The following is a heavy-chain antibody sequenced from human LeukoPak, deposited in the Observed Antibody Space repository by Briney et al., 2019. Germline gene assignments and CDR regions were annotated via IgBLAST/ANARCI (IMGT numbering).Heavy chain of an antibody. CDR1: GFSFRTYG. J-gene: IGHJ6*03. D-gene: IGHD2-8*01. V-gene: IGHV3-33*01. CDR2: IWFDGSNK. Sequence: PGGSLRLSCAASGFSFRTYGMHWVRQAPGKGLEWLAVIWFDGSNKYYADSVKGRFTISRDNSKNTLYLQMNSLRAEDTAVYYCARIGSTYADYYYHYMDVWGRGTTVTVSS. CDR3: ARIGSTYADYYYHYMDV.